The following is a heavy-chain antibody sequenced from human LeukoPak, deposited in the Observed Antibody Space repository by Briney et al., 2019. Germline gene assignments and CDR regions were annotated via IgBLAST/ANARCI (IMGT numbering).Heavy chain of an antibody. CDR1: GFTFSGHW. J-gene: IGHJ5*02. Sequence: QPGGSLRPSCAASGFTFSGHWMTWVRQAPGKGLQWVASIRQDGSVKYYVDSVQGRFIISRDNAMNSLYLQMNSLRAEDTAVYYCARWSHDSFGYYWISSWGQGTLVTVSS. V-gene: IGHV3-7*01. CDR2: IRQDGSVK. CDR3: ARWSHDSFGYYWISS. D-gene: IGHD3-22*01.